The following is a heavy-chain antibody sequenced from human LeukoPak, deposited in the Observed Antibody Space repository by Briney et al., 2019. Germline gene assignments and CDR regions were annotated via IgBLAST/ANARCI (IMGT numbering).Heavy chain of an antibody. V-gene: IGHV3-7*01. J-gene: IGHJ3*02. CDR3: ARDGHSSSFGLGAFDI. D-gene: IGHD6-6*01. CDR2: IKQDGSEK. CDR1: GFTFSSYW. Sequence: GGSLRLSCAASGFTFSSYWMSWVRQAPGKGLEWVANIKQDGSEKYYVDSVKGRFTISRDNAKNSLYLQMNGLRAEDTAVYYCARDGHSSSFGLGAFDIWGQGTMVTVSS.